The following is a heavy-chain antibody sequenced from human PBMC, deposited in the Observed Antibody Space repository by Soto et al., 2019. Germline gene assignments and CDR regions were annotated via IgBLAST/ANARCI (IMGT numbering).Heavy chain of an antibody. CDR2: IYHSGST. CDR1: GGSISSSNW. D-gene: IGHD6-13*01. J-gene: IGHJ3*02. CDR3: ARDFIAVSGTPGWDAFAI. Sequence: SETLSLTCAVSGGSISSSNWWSWVRQPPGKGLEWIGEIYHSGSTNYNPSLKSRVTISVDKSKNQFSLKLNSVTAADTAVYYCARDFIAVSGTPGWDAFAISGQGTMVTVSS. V-gene: IGHV4-4*02.